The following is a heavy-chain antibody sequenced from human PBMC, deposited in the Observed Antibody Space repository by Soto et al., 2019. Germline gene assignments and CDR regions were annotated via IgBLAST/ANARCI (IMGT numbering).Heavy chain of an antibody. J-gene: IGHJ6*02. CDR3: ASCSGGSCANYYYYSMDV. CDR2: INPSGGST. Sequence: ASVKVSCKASGYTFTSYYMHWVRQAPGQGLEWMGIINPSGGSTSYAQKFQGRVTMTRDTSTSTVYMELSSLSSEDTAVYYCASCSGGSCANYYYYSMDVWGQGTTVTVSS. D-gene: IGHD2-15*01. V-gene: IGHV1-46*03. CDR1: GYTFTSYY.